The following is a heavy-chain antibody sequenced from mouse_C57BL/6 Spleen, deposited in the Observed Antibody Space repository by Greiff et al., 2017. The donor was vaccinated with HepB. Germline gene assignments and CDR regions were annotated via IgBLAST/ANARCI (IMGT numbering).Heavy chain of an antibody. CDR1: GYTFTSYW. CDR3: ARGPSTMVTSWFAY. D-gene: IGHD2-1*01. Sequence: VQLQQPGAELVKPGASVKMSCKASGYTFTSYWITWVKQRPGQGLEWIGDIYPGSGSTNYNEKFKSKATLTVDTSSSTAYMQLSSLTSEDSAVYYCARGPSTMVTSWFAYWGQGTLVTVSA. V-gene: IGHV1-55*01. CDR2: IYPGSGST. J-gene: IGHJ3*01.